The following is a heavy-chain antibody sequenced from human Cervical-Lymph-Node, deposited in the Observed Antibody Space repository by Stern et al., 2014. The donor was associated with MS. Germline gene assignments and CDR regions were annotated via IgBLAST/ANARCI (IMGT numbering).Heavy chain of an antibody. CDR3: ARGGYYYGSASPYHFDY. V-gene: IGHV3-30*01. CDR1: EFTFSTYA. D-gene: IGHD3-10*01. Sequence: QVQLVESGGGVVQPGTSLRLSCATSEFTFSTYAMHWVRQAPGKGLEWVEVISYDGSNDYYADSVRGRFTVSRDNSKNTLYLEMNSLKPGDTAVYYCARGGYYYGSASPYHFDYWGQGTLVTVSS. CDR2: ISYDGSND. J-gene: IGHJ4*02.